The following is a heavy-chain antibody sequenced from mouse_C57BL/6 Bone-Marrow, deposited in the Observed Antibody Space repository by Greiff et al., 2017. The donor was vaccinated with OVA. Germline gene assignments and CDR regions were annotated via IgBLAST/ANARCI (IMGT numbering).Heavy chain of an antibody. J-gene: IGHJ3*01. CDR1: GYTFTSYG. V-gene: IGHV1-81*01. D-gene: IGHD3-2*02. Sequence: QVQLKQSGAELARPGASVKLSCKASGYTFTSYGISWVKQRTGQGLEWIGEIYPRSGNTYYNEKFKGKATLTADKSSSTAYMELRSLTSEDSAVYFCETAQATEGFAYWGQGTLVTVSA. CDR2: IYPRSGNT. CDR3: ETAQATEGFAY.